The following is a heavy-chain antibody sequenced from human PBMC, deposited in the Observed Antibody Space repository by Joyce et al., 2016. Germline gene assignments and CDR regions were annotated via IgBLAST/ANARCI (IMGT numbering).Heavy chain of an antibody. J-gene: IGHJ3*01. CDR1: GFTFDDFY. D-gene: IGHD6-19*01. V-gene: IGHV3-11*05. Sequence: QVQLVESGGGLLQPGGSVRLSCVASGFTFDDFYLSWIRQAPGKGLEWISYVGEDGGDTRYADSLKGRFTISRDNAKNSLFLQMNSLRVEDTALYYCARGSRVYASGWHADAFDLWGQGTMLTVS. CDR3: ARGSRVYASGWHADAFDL. CDR2: VGEDGGDT.